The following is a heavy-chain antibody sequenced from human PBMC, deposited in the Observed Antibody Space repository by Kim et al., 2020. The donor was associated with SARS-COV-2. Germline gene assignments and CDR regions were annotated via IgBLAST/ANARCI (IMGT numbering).Heavy chain of an antibody. CDR2: IYSSGYT. CDR1: GGSLDSYY. Sequence: SETPSLTCIVSGGSLDSYYWSWIRQPAGKGLEWLGRIYSSGYTAYSPSLKTRITMSVDTSKDQFSLKLASVTAADTAVYYCVREGHDYFDFWGQGSLVTVSS. CDR3: VREGHDYFDF. J-gene: IGHJ4*02. V-gene: IGHV4-4*07.